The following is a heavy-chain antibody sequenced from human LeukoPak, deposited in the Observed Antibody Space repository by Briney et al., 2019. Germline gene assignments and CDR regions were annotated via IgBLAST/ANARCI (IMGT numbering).Heavy chain of an antibody. CDR1: GGSFSGYY. Sequence: SETLSLTCAVYGGSFSGYYWSWIRQPPGKGLEWIGEINHSGSTNYNPSLKSRVTISVDTSKNQFSLKLSSVTAADTAVYYCARLRAVDYGGNSVWGQGTLVTVSS. CDR2: INHSGST. D-gene: IGHD4-23*01. V-gene: IGHV4-34*01. CDR3: ARLRAVDYGGNSV. J-gene: IGHJ4*02.